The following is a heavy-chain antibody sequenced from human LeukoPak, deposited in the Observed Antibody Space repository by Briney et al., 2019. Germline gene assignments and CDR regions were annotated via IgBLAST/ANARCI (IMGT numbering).Heavy chain of an antibody. V-gene: IGHV1-8*01. CDR3: ARGPVAGTMDY. D-gene: IGHD6-19*01. CDR1: GYTFSSDD. Sequence: ASVTVSCKASGYTFSSDDINWVRQATGQGLEWMGWMNPNSGNTGYAQKFQGRVTMTRNTSISTAYMELSSLRSEDTAVYYCARGPVAGTMDYWGQGTLVTVSS. CDR2: MNPNSGNT. J-gene: IGHJ4*02.